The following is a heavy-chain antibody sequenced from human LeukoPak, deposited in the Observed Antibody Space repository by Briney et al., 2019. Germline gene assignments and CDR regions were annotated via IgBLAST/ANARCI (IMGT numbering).Heavy chain of an antibody. Sequence: SETLSLTCTVSGGSISSYYWSWIRQRPGKGLEWIGYIYYSGSTNYNPSLKSRVTISVDTSKNQFSLKLSSVTAADTAVYYCARGTAEWFDYWGQGTLVTVSS. CDR1: GGSISSYY. V-gene: IGHV4-59*01. CDR2: IYYSGST. D-gene: IGHD3-3*01. CDR3: ARGTAEWFDY. J-gene: IGHJ4*02.